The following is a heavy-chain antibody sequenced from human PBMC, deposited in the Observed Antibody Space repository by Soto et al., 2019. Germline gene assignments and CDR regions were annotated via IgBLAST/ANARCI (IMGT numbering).Heavy chain of an antibody. CDR1: VVTFSNYA. CDR3: AKGFYGSGSSDY. V-gene: IGHV3-23*01. J-gene: IGHJ4*02. Sequence: PGGSLRLSCAVSVVTFSNYAMSWVRQAPGKGLEWISGISGSGDRTYYADSAKGRFTISRDNSKNTLYLQMNSLRAEDTALYYCAKGFYGSGSSDYWGQGTLVTVPQ. CDR2: ISGSGDRT. D-gene: IGHD3-10*01.